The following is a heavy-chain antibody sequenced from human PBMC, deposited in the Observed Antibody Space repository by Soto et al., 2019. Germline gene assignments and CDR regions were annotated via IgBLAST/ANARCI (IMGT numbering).Heavy chain of an antibody. J-gene: IGHJ3*02. CDR1: GFTFSGYW. Sequence: GGSLRLSCAAAGFTFSGYWMSWVRQAPGKGLEWVANIKQDGSEKYYVDSVKGRFTIPRDNAKNSLYLQMNSLRAEDTAVYYCARDADILTGSDAFDIWGQGTMVTVSS. D-gene: IGHD3-9*01. CDR2: IKQDGSEK. V-gene: IGHV3-7*03. CDR3: ARDADILTGSDAFDI.